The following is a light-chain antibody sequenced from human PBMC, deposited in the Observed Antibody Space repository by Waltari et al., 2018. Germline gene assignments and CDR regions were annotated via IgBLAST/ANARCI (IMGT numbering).Light chain of an antibody. V-gene: IGLV3-21*02. CDR2: DNA. Sequence: SYVLTQPPSVSVAPGQTARITCGGDNIESQTVHWYQQKPGQAPLLVVFDNADRPSGIPERFSGSNSGNTATRTITRVEVGDEADFYCQVCDTATDHWVFGGGTKLTVL. CDR3: QVCDTATDHWV. CDR1: NIESQT. J-gene: IGLJ3*02.